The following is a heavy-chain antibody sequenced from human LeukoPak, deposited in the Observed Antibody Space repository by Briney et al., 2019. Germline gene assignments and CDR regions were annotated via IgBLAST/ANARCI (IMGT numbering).Heavy chain of an antibody. CDR1: GFTFSSYE. J-gene: IGHJ6*04. V-gene: IGHV3-48*03. Sequence: GGSLRLSCAASGFTFSSYEMNWVRQAPGKGLEWVSYISSSGSTIYYADSVKGRFTISRDNAKNSLYLQMNSLRAEDTAVYYCAELGITMIGGVWGKGTAVTVSS. D-gene: IGHD3-10*02. CDR2: ISSSGSTI. CDR3: AELGITMIGGV.